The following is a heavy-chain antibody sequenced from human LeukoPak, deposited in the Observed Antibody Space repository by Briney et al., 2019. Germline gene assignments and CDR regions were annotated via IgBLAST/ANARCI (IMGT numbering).Heavy chain of an antibody. CDR3: AKENTPYGSSVVNKIGGAFDI. Sequence: SGGSLRLSCAASGFTFSTFAMSWVRQAPGKGLEWVSTISRNGGNTYNPDFMKGRFTISRTNTKNTSHLQMYVLRAEATAIYFCAKENTPYGSSVVNKIGGAFDIWGQGTRVTVSS. J-gene: IGHJ3*02. CDR2: ISRNGGNT. V-gene: IGHV3-23*01. D-gene: IGHD3-22*01. CDR1: GFTFSTFA.